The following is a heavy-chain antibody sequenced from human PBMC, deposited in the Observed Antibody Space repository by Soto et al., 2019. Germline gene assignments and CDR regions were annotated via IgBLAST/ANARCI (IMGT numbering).Heavy chain of an antibody. J-gene: IGHJ4*02. CDR1: GFTFSSYA. CDR2: ISGSGGST. Sequence: PGGSLRLSCAASGFTFSSYAMSWVRQAPGKGLGWVSAISGSGGSTYYADSVKGRFTISRDNSKNTLYLQMNSLRAEDTAVYYCAKDRSDSSGYYDYWGQGTLVTVSS. D-gene: IGHD3-22*01. V-gene: IGHV3-23*01. CDR3: AKDRSDSSGYYDY.